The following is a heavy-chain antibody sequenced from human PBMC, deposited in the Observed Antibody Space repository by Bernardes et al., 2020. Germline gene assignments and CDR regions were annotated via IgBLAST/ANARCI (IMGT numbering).Heavy chain of an antibody. CDR1: GGSISSYY. Sequence: SETLSLTCTVSGGSISSYYWSWIRQPPGKGLEWIGYIYYSGSTYYNPSLKSRVTISVDTSKNQFSLKLSSVTAADTAVYYCARHTPLAAITHWGQGTLVTVSS. J-gene: IGHJ4*02. CDR2: IYYSGST. CDR3: ARHTPLAAITH. D-gene: IGHD5-12*01. V-gene: IGHV4-59*04.